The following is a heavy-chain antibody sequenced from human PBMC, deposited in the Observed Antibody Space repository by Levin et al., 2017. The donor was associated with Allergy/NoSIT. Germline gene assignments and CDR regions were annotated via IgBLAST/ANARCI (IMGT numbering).Heavy chain of an antibody. CDR2: ISSSSSTI. CDR1: GFTFSSYS. J-gene: IGHJ4*02. D-gene: IGHD6-19*01. V-gene: IGHV3-48*04. Sequence: GESLKISCAASGFTFSSYSMNWVRQAPGKGLEWVSYISSSSSTIYYADSVKGRFTISRDNAKNSLYLQMNSLRAEDTAVYYCARTTGEGSGWSVPSLSDYFDYWGQGTLVTVSS. CDR3: ARTTGEGSGWSVPSLSDYFDY.